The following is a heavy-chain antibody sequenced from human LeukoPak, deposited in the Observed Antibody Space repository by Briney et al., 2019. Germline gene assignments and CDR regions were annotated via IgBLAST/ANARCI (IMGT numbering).Heavy chain of an antibody. CDR2: IYTSGST. V-gene: IGHV4-61*02. J-gene: IGHJ4*02. CDR3: AREDYDSSGYYQDY. CDR1: GGSISSSSYY. Sequence: SETLSLTCTVSGGSISSSSYYWSWIRQPAGKGLEWIGRIYTSGSTNYNPSLKSRVTISVDTSKNQFSLKLSSVTAADTAVYYCAREDYDSSGYYQDYWGQGTLVTVSS. D-gene: IGHD3-22*01.